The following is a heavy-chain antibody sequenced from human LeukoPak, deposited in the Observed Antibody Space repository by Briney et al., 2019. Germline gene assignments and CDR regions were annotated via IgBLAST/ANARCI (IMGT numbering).Heavy chain of an antibody. V-gene: IGHV4-39*07. CDR1: GGSISSNSYY. J-gene: IGHJ6*03. CDR3: AREASGYDILTGYYPYYYYYYMDV. Sequence: SETLSLTCAVSGGSISSNSYYWGWIRQPPGKGLEWIGSIYYSGSTYYNPSLKSRVTISVDTSKNQFSLKLSSVTAADTAVYYCAREASGYDILTGYYPYYYYYYMDVWGKGTTVTVSS. CDR2: IYYSGST. D-gene: IGHD3-9*01.